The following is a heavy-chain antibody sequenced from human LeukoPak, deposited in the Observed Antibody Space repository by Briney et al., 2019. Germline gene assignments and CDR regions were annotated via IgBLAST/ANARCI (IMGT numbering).Heavy chain of an antibody. Sequence: GGSLRLSCAASGFAFNTYSMNWVRQAPGKGLEWVSFIFSSSTYIYYTDSVKGRFTISRDNAKNSLYLQMNSLRAEDTAVYYCARDRTGYSSDDAFDIWGQGTMVTVSS. CDR1: GFAFNTYS. CDR2: IFSSSTYI. J-gene: IGHJ3*02. D-gene: IGHD3-9*01. CDR3: ARDRTGYSSDDAFDI. V-gene: IGHV3-21*04.